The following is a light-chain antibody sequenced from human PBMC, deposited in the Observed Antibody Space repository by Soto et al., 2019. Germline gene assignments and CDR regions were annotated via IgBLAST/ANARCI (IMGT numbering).Light chain of an antibody. Sequence: EVVLTQSPDTLSLPPGERATLSCRASQSISSYLAWYQQKPGQAPRLLIYDASSRATGIPARFSGSGFGTEFTLTISSLQSEDFAVYYCQQYKNWPLFGQGTRLEIK. CDR2: DAS. J-gene: IGKJ5*01. CDR3: QQYKNWPL. V-gene: IGKV3-11*01. CDR1: QSISSY.